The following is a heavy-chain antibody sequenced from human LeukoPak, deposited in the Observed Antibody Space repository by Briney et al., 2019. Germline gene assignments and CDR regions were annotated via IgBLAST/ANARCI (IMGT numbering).Heavy chain of an antibody. CDR3: ARDSLLQMVAAAGTFDY. CDR1: GGTFSSYA. CDR2: IIPIFGTA. Sequence: SVKVSCKASGGTFSSYAISWVRQAPGQGLEWKGGIIPIFGTANYAQKFQGRVTITADESTSTAYMELSSLRSEDTAVYYCARDSLLQMVAAAGTFDYWGQGTLVTVSS. V-gene: IGHV1-69*13. J-gene: IGHJ4*02. D-gene: IGHD6-13*01.